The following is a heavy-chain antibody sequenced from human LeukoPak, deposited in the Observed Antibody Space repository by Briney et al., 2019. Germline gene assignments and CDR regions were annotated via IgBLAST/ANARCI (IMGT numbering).Heavy chain of an antibody. CDR1: GGSISIITYC. J-gene: IGHJ4*02. CDR2: TYFSETT. Sequence: SQTLSLTCTVSGGSISIITYCWGWLLHHPGKGLEWFGYTYFSETTYSNPSLERPLTISLDTSKHQWSLKISSVTAADTAVYYCALWAQLHEIVVPAGKFDYWGQGTLVTVSS. V-gene: IGHV4-31*01. D-gene: IGHD2-2*01. CDR3: ALWAQLHEIVVPAGKFDY.